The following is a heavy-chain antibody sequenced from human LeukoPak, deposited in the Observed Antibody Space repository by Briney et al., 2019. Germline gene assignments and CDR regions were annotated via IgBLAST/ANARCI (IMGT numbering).Heavy chain of an antibody. Sequence: KPGGSLRLSCAASGFTVSSNYMSWVRQAPGKGLEWVSYISSSSTIYYADSVKGRFTISRDNAKNSLYLQMNSLRAEDTAVYYCVRRGSSGYYHTFDYWGQGTLVTVSS. D-gene: IGHD3-22*01. CDR2: ISSSSTI. J-gene: IGHJ4*02. CDR1: GFTVSSNY. V-gene: IGHV3-69-1*01. CDR3: VRRGSSGYYHTFDY.